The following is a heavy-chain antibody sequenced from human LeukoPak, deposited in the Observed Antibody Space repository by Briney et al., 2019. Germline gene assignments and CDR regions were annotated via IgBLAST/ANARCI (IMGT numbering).Heavy chain of an antibody. J-gene: IGHJ5*02. CDR3: ARNHYYDSSGYYVNWFDP. Sequence: SETLSLTCTVSGGSISSGGYSWSWIRQPPGKGLEWLGYIYHSGSTYYNPSLKSRVTMSVDRSKNQFSLKLSSVTAADTAVYYCARNHYYDSSGYYVNWFDPWGQGTLVTVSS. D-gene: IGHD3-22*01. CDR2: IYHSGST. V-gene: IGHV4-30-2*01. CDR1: GGSISSGGYS.